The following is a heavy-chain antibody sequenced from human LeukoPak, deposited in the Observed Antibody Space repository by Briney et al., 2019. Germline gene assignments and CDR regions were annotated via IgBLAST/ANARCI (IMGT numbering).Heavy chain of an antibody. CDR1: GFTFSNFA. Sequence: PGGSLRLSCAASGFTFSNFAVNWVRQAPGKGLEWVSVFGGGDGSIFYADSVKGRFTISRDNSKNTLYLQMTSLRAEDAAIYYCAKGMGLAHYYFYGMDVWGQGTTVTVSS. CDR2: FGGGDGSI. CDR3: AKGMGLAHYYFYGMDV. V-gene: IGHV3-23*01. D-gene: IGHD6-19*01. J-gene: IGHJ6*02.